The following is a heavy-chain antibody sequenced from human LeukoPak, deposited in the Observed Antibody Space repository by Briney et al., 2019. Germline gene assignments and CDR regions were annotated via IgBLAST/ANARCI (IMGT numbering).Heavy chain of an antibody. CDR3: ARVLLGYWYFDL. J-gene: IGHJ2*01. CDR1: GGSISTYY. V-gene: IGHV4-59*01. D-gene: IGHD7-27*01. Sequence: PSETLSLTCTVSGGSISTYYWSWIRQPPGKGLEWIGYISYGGSTSYNPSLKSRVTISVDTSKNQFSLRLTSVTAADMALYYCARVLLGYWYFDLWGRGTLVTVSS. CDR2: ISYGGST.